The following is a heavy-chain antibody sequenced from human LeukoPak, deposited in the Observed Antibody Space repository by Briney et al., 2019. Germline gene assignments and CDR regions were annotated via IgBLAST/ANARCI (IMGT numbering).Heavy chain of an antibody. CDR3: ARSRIEMATISPADY. CDR2: IFYTGTT. D-gene: IGHD5-24*01. V-gene: IGHV4-61*10. Sequence: SETLSLTCTVSGGSIRSGSYYWSWIRQLARKGLEWIGYIFYTGTTNYNPSLKSRVTISVDTSNEQFSLKLTSVTAADSAVYYCARSRIEMATISPADYWGQGTLVTVSS. J-gene: IGHJ4*02. CDR1: GGSIRSGSYY.